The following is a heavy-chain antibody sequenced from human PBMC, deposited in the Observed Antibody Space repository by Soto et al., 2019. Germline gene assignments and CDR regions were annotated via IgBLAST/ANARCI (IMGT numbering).Heavy chain of an antibody. Sequence: ASVKVSCKASGYTFTSYDINWVRQATGQGLEWMGWMNPNSGNTGYAQKYQGRVTMTRNTSKSTAYMELSSLRSEDKALYYCARDGTLDPTKPTFDYWGQGTLVTVSS. V-gene: IGHV1-8*01. J-gene: IGHJ4*02. CDR2: MNPNSGNT. D-gene: IGHD5-12*01. CDR1: GYTFTSYD. CDR3: ARDGTLDPTKPTFDY.